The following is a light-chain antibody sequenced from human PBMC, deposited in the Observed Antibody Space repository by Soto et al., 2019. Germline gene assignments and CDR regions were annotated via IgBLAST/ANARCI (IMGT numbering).Light chain of an antibody. CDR3: AAWDDSLSCPV. Sequence: QSVLTQPPSVSGAPGQTVTISCTGSSSNIGAGYDVHWYQHLPGTAPKLLISRNTNRPSGVPDRFSGSKSGTSASLAISGLQSEDEADYYCAAWDDSLSCPVFGGGTKLTVL. J-gene: IGLJ3*02. CDR1: SSNIGAGYD. CDR2: RNT. V-gene: IGLV1-40*01.